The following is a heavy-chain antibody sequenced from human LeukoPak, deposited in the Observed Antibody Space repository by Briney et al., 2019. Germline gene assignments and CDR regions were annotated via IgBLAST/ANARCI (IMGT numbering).Heavy chain of an antibody. CDR3: ARGPIVATITYYYYYMDV. Sequence: GGSLRLSCAASGFTFSSYWMSWVRQAPGKGLEWVSAISGSGGSTFYADSVKGRFTISRDNSKNTLFLQMNSLRADDTAVYYCARGPIVATITYYYYYMDVWGKGTTVTVSS. CDR2: ISGSGGST. D-gene: IGHD5-12*01. J-gene: IGHJ6*03. CDR1: GFTFSSYW. V-gene: IGHV3-23*01.